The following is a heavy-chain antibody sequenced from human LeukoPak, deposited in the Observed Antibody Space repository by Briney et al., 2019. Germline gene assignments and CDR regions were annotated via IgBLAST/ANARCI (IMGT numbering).Heavy chain of an antibody. V-gene: IGHV1-18*01. J-gene: IGHJ4*02. Sequence: ASVKVSCKASGYTFTSYGISWVRQAPGQGLEWMGWISAYNGNTNYAQKLQGRVTMTTDTSTSTAYMELRSLRSDDTAVYYCARYRYDYVWGSYRSRFDYWGQGTLVTVSS. CDR2: ISAYNGNT. CDR1: GYTFTSYG. D-gene: IGHD3-16*02. CDR3: ARYRYDYVWGSYRSRFDY.